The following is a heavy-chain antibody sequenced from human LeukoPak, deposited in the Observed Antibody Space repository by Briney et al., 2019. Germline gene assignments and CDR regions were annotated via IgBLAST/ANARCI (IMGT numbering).Heavy chain of an antibody. CDR2: ISWNSGSI. CDR3: AKDAAPLIGDYYGTDV. J-gene: IGHJ6*02. D-gene: IGHD6-6*01. V-gene: IGHV3-9*01. CDR1: GFTFDDYA. Sequence: HPGGSLRLSCAASGFTFDDYAMHWVRQAPGKGLEWVSGISWNSGSIGYADSVKGRFTISRDNAKNSLYLQMNSLRAEDTALYYCAKDAAPLIGDYYGTDVWGQGTTVTVSS.